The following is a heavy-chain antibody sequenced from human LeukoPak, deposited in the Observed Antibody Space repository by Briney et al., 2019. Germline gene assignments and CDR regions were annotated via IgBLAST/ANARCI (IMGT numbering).Heavy chain of an antibody. CDR1: GFTFTSSA. V-gene: IGHV1-58*01. CDR3: ARGPKYYDFWSGYYFVY. J-gene: IGHJ4*02. D-gene: IGHD3-3*01. Sequence: SVRVSCKASGFTFTSSAVQWVRQARGQRLEWIGWIVVGSGNTNYAQKFQERVTITRDMSTSTAYMELSSLRSEDTAVYYCARGPKYYDFWSGYYFVYWGQGTLVTVSS. CDR2: IVVGSGNT.